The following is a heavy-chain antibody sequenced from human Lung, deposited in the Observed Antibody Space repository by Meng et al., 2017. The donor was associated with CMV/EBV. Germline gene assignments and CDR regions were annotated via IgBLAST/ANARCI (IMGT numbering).Heavy chain of an antibody. D-gene: IGHD3-16*02. CDR3: ARVRYSKGMGYYYGMDV. J-gene: IGHJ6*02. CDR1: GFTFSSYW. CDR2: IKQDGSEK. Sequence: ESXKISXAASGFTFSSYWMSWVRQAPGKGLEWVANIKQDGSEKYYVDSVKGRFTISRDNAKNSLYLQMNSLRAEDTAVYYCARVRYSKGMGYYYGMDVWAQGPTATFSS. V-gene: IGHV3-7*01.